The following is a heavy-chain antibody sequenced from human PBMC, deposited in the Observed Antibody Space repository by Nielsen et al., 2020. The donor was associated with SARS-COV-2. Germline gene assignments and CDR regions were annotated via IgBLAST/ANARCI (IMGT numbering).Heavy chain of an antibody. CDR3: ARIVYRGYRYYYYYYGMDV. D-gene: IGHD5-18*01. CDR2: IYPGDSDT. CDR1: GSSFRNYW. Sequence: KVSCKGFGSSFRNYWIGWVRQMPGKGLEWMGIIYPGDSDTRYSPSFQGQVTISADKSISTAYLQWSSLKASDTAMYYCARIVYRGYRYYYYYYGMDVWGQGTTVTVSS. J-gene: IGHJ6*02. V-gene: IGHV5-51*01.